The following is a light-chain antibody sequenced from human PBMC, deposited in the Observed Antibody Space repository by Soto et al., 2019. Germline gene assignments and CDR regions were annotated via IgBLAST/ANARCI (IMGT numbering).Light chain of an antibody. CDR2: EDT. CDR3: CSYVGDTTLV. Sequence: QSALTQPASVSGSPGQSITISCTGSGNYIESYNLISWYQQHPGKAPKLIIYEDTQRPSGVSHSVSASESGNTASLTISGLEAGDEADYYCCSYVGDTTLVFGGGTKLTV. CDR1: GNYIESYNL. J-gene: IGLJ2*01. V-gene: IGLV2-23*01.